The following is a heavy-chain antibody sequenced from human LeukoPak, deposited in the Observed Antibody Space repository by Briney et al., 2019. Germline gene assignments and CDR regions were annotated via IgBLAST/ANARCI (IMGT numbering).Heavy chain of an antibody. J-gene: IGHJ3*02. CDR2: IYYSGST. D-gene: IGHD6-13*01. Sequence: SETLSLTCTVSGGSISSYYWSWIRQPPGKGLEWIGYIYYSGSTNYNPSLKSRVTMSVDTSKNQFSLKLSSVTAADTAVYYCARAPYSSSWFWVDAFDIWGQGTMVTVSS. V-gene: IGHV4-59*01. CDR1: GGSISSYY. CDR3: ARAPYSSSWFWVDAFDI.